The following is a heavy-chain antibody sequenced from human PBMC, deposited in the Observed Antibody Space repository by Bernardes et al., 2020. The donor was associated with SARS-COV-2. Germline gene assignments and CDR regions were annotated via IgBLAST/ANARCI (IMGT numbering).Heavy chain of an antibody. CDR2: IWYDGSNK. CDR3: ARDFVVAATYYYYYGMDV. V-gene: IGHV3-33*01. CDR1: GFNFSSYG. J-gene: IGHJ6*02. Sequence: GGSLRLSRAASGFNFSSYGMHWVRQAPGKGLEWVAVIWYDGSNKYYADSVKGRFTISRDNSKNTLYLQMNSLRAEDTAVYYCARDFVVAATYYYYYGMDVWGQETTVTVAS. D-gene: IGHD2-15*01.